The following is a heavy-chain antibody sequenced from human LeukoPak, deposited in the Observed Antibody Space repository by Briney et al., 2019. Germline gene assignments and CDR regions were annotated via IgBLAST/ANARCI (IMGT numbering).Heavy chain of an antibody. CDR3: ARGVYYSSGSRPPKFDY. D-gene: IGHD3-10*01. CDR2: INHSGST. CDR1: GGSVSNGSYY. V-gene: IGHV4-39*07. Sequence: PSESLSLTCTVSGGSVSNGSYYWGWIRQPPGKGLEWIGSINHSGSTNYNPSLKSRVTISADTSKNQFSLKLSSVTAADTAVYYCARGVYYSSGSRPPKFDYWGQGTLVTVSS. J-gene: IGHJ4*02.